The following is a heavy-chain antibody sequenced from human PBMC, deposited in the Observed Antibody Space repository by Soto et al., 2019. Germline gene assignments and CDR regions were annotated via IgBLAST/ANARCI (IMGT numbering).Heavy chain of an antibody. V-gene: IGHV4-31*03. CDR1: GDSITTGGHY. CDR2: IYYTGAT. CDR3: ATNGQTHSSWYKPEFQH. D-gene: IGHD6-13*01. J-gene: IGHJ1*01. Sequence: QVQLQESGPGLIKPSQTLSVTCSVSGDSITTGGHYWSWVRQRPGKGLEWLGYIYYTGATNFKPSLKSRLSLSRDTSKNQCSLRLTALTAAYTAVYFCATNGQTHSSWYKPEFQHWGKGTLVNVS.